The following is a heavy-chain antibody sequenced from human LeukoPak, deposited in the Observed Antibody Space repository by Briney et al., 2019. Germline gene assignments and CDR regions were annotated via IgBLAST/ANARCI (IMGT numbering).Heavy chain of an antibody. V-gene: IGHV4-4*02. CDR3: ARGRSTFYYDSSGLLSY. Sequence: NPSGTLSLTCAVSGGSISSSNWWSWVRQPPGKGLEWIGEIYHSGSTNYNPSLKSRVTISVDKSKNQFSLKLSSVTAADTAVYYCARGRSTFYYDSSGLLSYWGQGTLVTVSS. CDR2: IYHSGST. J-gene: IGHJ4*02. CDR1: GGSISSSNW. D-gene: IGHD3-22*01.